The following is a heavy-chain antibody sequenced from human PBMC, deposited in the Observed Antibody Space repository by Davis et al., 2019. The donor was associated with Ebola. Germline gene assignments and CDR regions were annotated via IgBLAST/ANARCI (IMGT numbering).Heavy chain of an antibody. CDR2: INPSGGAT. J-gene: IGHJ4*02. Sequence: AASVKVSCKASGYTLSNYFIHWVRQAPGQGLEWMGIINPSGGATTYAQKFQGRVTMTRDTSTSTVYMELSSLRSEDTAIYYCAKVDYAGGENWGQGTQITVSS. D-gene: IGHD3-16*01. V-gene: IGHV1-46*03. CDR3: AKVDYAGGEN. CDR1: GYTLSNYF.